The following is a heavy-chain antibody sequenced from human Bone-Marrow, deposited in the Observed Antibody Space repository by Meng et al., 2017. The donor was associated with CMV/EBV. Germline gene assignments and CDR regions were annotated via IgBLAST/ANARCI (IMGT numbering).Heavy chain of an antibody. CDR3: ARDLTVTGTILLRYGRRGGMDV. CDR1: GGSFSGYY. CDR2: INHSGST. V-gene: IGHV4-34*01. Sequence: SETLSLTCAVYGGSFSGYYWSWIRQPPGKGLEWIGEINHSGSTNYNPSLKSRVTISVDTSKNQFSLKLSSVTAADTAVYYCARDLTVTGTILLRYGRRGGMDVWGQGNTVTGAS. J-gene: IGHJ6*01. D-gene: IGHD4-17*01.